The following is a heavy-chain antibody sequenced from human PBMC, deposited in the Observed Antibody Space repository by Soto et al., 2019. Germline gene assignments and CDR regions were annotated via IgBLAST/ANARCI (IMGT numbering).Heavy chain of an antibody. CDR3: ARGQKQYSSSSAFEV. D-gene: IGHD6-6*01. CDR1: GGSISSGGYY. V-gene: IGHV4-31*03. CDR2: IYYSGST. J-gene: IGHJ4*02. Sequence: QVQLQESGPGLVKPSQTLSLTCTVSGGSISSGGYYWSWIRQHPGKGLGCIGYIYYSGSTYFNPSLKSRLTISVDTSKNQFSLKLSSVTAADTAVYYCARGQKQYSSSSAFEVWGQGTLVTVSS.